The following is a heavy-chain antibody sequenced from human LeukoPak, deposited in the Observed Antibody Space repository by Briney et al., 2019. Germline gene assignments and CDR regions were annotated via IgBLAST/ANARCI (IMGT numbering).Heavy chain of an antibody. J-gene: IGHJ4*02. Sequence: PSETLSLTCTVSGGSISSSSYYWGWIRQPPGKGLEWIGSIYYSGSTYYNPSLKSRVTISVDTSKNQFSLKLSSVTAADTAVYYCARQTLLHYIDYWGQGTLVTVSS. CDR3: ARQTLLHYIDY. CDR2: IYYSGST. CDR1: GGSISSSSYY. D-gene: IGHD2-15*01. V-gene: IGHV4-39*01.